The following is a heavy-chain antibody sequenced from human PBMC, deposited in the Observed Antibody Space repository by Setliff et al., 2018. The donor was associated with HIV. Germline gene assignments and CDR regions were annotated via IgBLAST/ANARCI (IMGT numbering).Heavy chain of an antibody. J-gene: IGHJ4*02. CDR1: GGSFSGYY. Sequence: SETLSLTCAVYGGSFSGYYWSWIRQPPGMGLEWIGQIGPSGDTIYNPSLKSRVTISIGASKFQFSLKLNSVTAADTAVYYCAIPPLESTVTTANYFESWGQGILVTVSS. CDR3: AIPPLESTVTTANYFES. V-gene: IGHV4-34*01. D-gene: IGHD4-17*01. CDR2: IGPSGDT.